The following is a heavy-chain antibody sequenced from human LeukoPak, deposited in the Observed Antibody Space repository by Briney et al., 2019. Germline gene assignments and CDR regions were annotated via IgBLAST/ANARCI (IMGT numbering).Heavy chain of an antibody. J-gene: IGHJ3*02. CDR3: AKGIAYCGGDCYSFGDAFDI. Sequence: GGSLRLSCAASGFTFSSYAMSWVRQAPGKGLEWVSAISGSGGSTYYADSVKGRFTICRDNSKNTLYLQMNSLRAEDTAVYYCAKGIAYCGGDCYSFGDAFDIWGQGTMVTVSS. D-gene: IGHD2-21*02. CDR2: ISGSGGST. CDR1: GFTFSSYA. V-gene: IGHV3-23*01.